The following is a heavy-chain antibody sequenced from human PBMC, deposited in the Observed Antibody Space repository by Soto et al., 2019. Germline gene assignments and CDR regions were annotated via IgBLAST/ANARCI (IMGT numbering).Heavy chain of an antibody. CDR2: IYHSGSN. Sequence: QLQLQESGSGLVKPSQTLSLTCAVSGGSISSGGYSWSWIRQPPGKGLEWIGYIYHSGSNYYNPSLKSRVTISVDRSKNQFSLKLTSVTDADTAVYYCATRGYGDYLHPWGQGTLVTVSS. D-gene: IGHD4-17*01. V-gene: IGHV4-30-2*01. J-gene: IGHJ5*02. CDR1: GGSISSGGYS. CDR3: ATRGYGDYLHP.